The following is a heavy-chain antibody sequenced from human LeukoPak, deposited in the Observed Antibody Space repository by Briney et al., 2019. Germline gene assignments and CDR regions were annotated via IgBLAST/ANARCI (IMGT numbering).Heavy chain of an antibody. Sequence: GGSLRLSCAASGFTFSSYEMNWVRQAPGKGLEWVSSISSSSSYIYYADSVKGRFTISRDNAKNSLYLQMNSLRAEDTAVYYCATTWHYYDSSGYYHQGWFDPWGQGTLVTVSS. CDR1: GFTFSSYE. V-gene: IGHV3-21*01. D-gene: IGHD3-22*01. CDR3: ATTWHYYDSSGYYHQGWFDP. J-gene: IGHJ5*02. CDR2: ISSSSSYI.